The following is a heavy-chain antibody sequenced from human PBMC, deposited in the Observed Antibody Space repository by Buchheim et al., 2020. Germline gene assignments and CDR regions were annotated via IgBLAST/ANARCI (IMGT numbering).Heavy chain of an antibody. J-gene: IGHJ4*02. V-gene: IGHV3-23*04. Sequence: EVQLVDSGGGLVQSGESLRLSCAASGFSFSGCAMSWVRQAPGKGLEWVSSISGSGATTFNADSVKGRFTISRDNSKNMLYLQMNSLRAEDTAVYFCAKGSRGYTNYYFDYWGQGTL. CDR1: GFSFSGCA. D-gene: IGHD4-11*01. CDR2: ISGSGATT. CDR3: AKGSRGYTNYYFDY.